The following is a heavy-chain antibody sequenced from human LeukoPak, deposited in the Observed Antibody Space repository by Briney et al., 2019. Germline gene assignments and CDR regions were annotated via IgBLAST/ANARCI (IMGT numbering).Heavy chain of an antibody. CDR1: GFTFSSYA. J-gene: IGHJ4*02. CDR2: ISYDGSNK. Sequence: SGGSLRLSCAASGFTFSSYAMHWVRQAPGMGLEWVAVISYDGSNKYYADSVKGRFTISRDNSKNTLYLQMNSLRAEDTAVYYCARVRYFDYWGQGTLVTVSS. CDR3: ARVRYFDY. V-gene: IGHV3-30-3*01.